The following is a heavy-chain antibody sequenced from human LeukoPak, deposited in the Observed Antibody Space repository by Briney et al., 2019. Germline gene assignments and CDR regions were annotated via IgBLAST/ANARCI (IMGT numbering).Heavy chain of an antibody. CDR3: GRNRLGKALDI. D-gene: IGHD7-27*01. V-gene: IGHV1-2*02. J-gene: IGHJ3*02. Sequence: GASVKVSCKASGYTFTDDYLRWVRQAPGQGLEWMGWINPNCGGTNFEQNFQDRVTMTRDTSISTAYLELSRLRSDDTAVYYCGRNRLGKALDIWGQGTLVTVSS. CDR2: INPNCGGT. CDR1: GYTFTDDY.